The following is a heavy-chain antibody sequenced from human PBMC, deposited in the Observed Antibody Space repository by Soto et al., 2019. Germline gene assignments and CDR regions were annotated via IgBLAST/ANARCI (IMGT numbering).Heavy chain of an antibody. CDR2: ISGSGGST. CDR3: AKVKPKFNLANVVLGWAFDI. V-gene: IGHV3-23*01. Sequence: GGSLRLSCAASGFTFSSYAMSWVRQAPGKGLEWVSAISGSGGSTYYADSVKGRFTISRDNSKNTLYLQMNSLRAEDTAVYYCAKVKPKFNLANVVLGWAFDIWGQGTMVTVSS. CDR1: GFTFSSYA. D-gene: IGHD2-21*01. J-gene: IGHJ3*02.